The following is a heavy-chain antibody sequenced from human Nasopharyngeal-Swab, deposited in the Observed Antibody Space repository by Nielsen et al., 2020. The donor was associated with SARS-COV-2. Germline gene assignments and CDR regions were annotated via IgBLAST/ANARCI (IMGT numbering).Heavy chain of an antibody. CDR2: ISWDGGST. D-gene: IGHD5-18*01. Sequence: GESLKISCAASGLTFDDYTMHWVRQAPGKGLEWVSLISWDGGSTYYADSVKGRFTISRDNSKNSLYLQMNSLRTEDTALYYCAKDMQWGTAMADAFDIWGQGTMVTVSS. J-gene: IGHJ3*02. CDR1: GLTFDDYT. CDR3: AKDMQWGTAMADAFDI. V-gene: IGHV3-43*01.